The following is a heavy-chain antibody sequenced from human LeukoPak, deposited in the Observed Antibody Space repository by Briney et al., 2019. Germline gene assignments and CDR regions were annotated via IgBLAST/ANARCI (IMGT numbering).Heavy chain of an antibody. D-gene: IGHD3-10*01. Sequence: GGSLRLSCAASGFSFSSYEMNWVRQAPGKGLEWVSYISSSGSTKYYADSVKGRFTMSRDNAKNSLYLQMNSLRAEDTAVYYCARDVGFGGYSRGIFDYWGQGTLVTVSS. CDR2: ISSSGSTK. CDR1: GFSFSSYE. J-gene: IGHJ4*02. V-gene: IGHV3-48*03. CDR3: ARDVGFGGYSRGIFDY.